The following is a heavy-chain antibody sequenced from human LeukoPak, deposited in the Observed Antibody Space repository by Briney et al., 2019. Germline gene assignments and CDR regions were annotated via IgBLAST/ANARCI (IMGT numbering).Heavy chain of an antibody. V-gene: IGHV3-33*05. CDR2: ISYDGANK. D-gene: IGHD4-23*01. Sequence: GGSLRLSCPVSGFIVSSYVMRFVRQAPGKGLEWLAVISYDGANKYYADSVKGRFTISKDTYKNTLYLQMSSLRAEDTAIYYCAKRGYKWYLENWGQGTLVTVSS. CDR3: AKRGYKWYLEN. CDR1: GFIVSSYV. J-gene: IGHJ4*02.